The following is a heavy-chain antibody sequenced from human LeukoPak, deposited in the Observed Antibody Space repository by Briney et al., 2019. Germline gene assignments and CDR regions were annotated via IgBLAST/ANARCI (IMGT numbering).Heavy chain of an antibody. J-gene: IGHJ5*02. D-gene: IGHD2-15*01. CDR2: IYHSGST. V-gene: IGHV4-4*02. CDR1: GGSISSSNW. CDR3: ARDRAYCSGGSCYSNWFDP. Sequence: SETLSLTCAVSGGSISSSNWWSWVRQPPGKGLEWIGEIYHSGSTNYNPSLKSRVTISVDKSKNQFSLKLSSVTAADTAVYYCARDRAYCSGGSCYSNWFDPWGQGTLVTVSS.